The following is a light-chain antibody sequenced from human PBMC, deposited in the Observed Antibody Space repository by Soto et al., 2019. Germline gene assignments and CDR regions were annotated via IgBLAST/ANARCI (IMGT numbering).Light chain of an antibody. J-gene: IGLJ2*01. CDR3: SSYTTSSTVT. V-gene: IGLV2-14*03. CDR2: DVS. CDR1: SNDVGSYKY. Sequence: QSALTQPASVSGSPGQSITIPCTGSSNDVGSYKYVSWYQQHPGKAPQLMIYDVSNRPSGIPNRFSGSKSGNTASLTISGLQAEDEADYYCSSYTTSSTVTFGGGTKVTVL.